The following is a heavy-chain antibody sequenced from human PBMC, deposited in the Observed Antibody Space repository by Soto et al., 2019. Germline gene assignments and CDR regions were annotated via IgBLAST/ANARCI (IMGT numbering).Heavy chain of an antibody. D-gene: IGHD1-1*01. CDR3: ARELERDYYYYGMDV. Sequence: QVQLVESGGGVVQPGRSLRLSCAASGFTFSSYGMHWVRQAPGKGLEWVGVIWYDGSNTYYADSVKGRFTNSRDNSKNTLQLQINSLRAEDTAVYYCARELERDYYYYGMDVWGQGTTVTFSS. V-gene: IGHV3-33*01. J-gene: IGHJ6*02. CDR2: IWYDGSNT. CDR1: GFTFSSYG.